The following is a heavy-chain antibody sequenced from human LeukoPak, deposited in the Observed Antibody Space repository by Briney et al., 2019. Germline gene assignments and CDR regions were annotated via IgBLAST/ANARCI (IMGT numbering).Heavy chain of an antibody. Sequence: SETLSLTCAVYCGSFSGYYWSSIRHPPGKGLKWHGEINHSGSTNYNPSLKSRVTISVDTSKNQFSLKLSSVTAADTAVYYCARDATMPFYYYYYMDVWGKGTTVTVSS. V-gene: IGHV4-34*01. D-gene: IGHD2-2*01. J-gene: IGHJ6*03. CDR2: INHSGST. CDR3: ARDATMPFYYYYYMDV. CDR1: CGSFSGYY.